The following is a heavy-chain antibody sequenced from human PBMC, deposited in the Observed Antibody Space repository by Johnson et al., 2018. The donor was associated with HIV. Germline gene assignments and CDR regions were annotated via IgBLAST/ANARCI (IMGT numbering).Heavy chain of an antibody. CDR3: ARDSSNSFRFEMYAFDI. CDR2: MSFDGNNR. Sequence: VESGGGVVQPGRSLRLSCAASGFTFSSNPMHWVRQAPGKGLEWVAVMSFDGNNRYYADSVKGRFTISRDNSKNTLYLQMNSLRPEDTAVYYCARDSSNSFRFEMYAFDIWGQGTMVTVSS. V-gene: IGHV3-30-3*01. D-gene: IGHD6-6*01. J-gene: IGHJ3*02. CDR1: GFTFSSNP.